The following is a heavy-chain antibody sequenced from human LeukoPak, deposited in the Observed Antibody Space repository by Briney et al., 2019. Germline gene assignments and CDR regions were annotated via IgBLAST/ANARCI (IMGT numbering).Heavy chain of an antibody. J-gene: IGHJ4*02. CDR3: ARTDQGSGWYEGNFDY. D-gene: IGHD6-19*01. Sequence: GGSLRLSCAASGFTFSTYAMYWVRQAPGKGLEWVAVISYDGSNKYYADSVKGRFTISRDNSKNTLYLQMNGLRPEDTAVYYCARTDQGSGWYEGNFDYWGQGTLVTVSS. CDR2: ISYDGSNK. CDR1: GFTFSTYA. V-gene: IGHV3-30*04.